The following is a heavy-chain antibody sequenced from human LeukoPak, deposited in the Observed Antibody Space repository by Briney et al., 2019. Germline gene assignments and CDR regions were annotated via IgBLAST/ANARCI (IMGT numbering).Heavy chain of an antibody. J-gene: IGHJ3*02. V-gene: IGHV4-38-2*01. D-gene: IGHD2-15*01. CDR1: GYSISSGYY. CDR2: IYHSGST. Sequence: PSETLSLTCAVSGYSISSGYYWGWIRQPPGKGLEWIGSIYHSGSTYYNPSLKSRDTISVDTSKNQFSLKLSSVTAADTAVYYCARQWNCSGGSCYSGAFDIWGQGTMVTVSS. CDR3: ARQWNCSGGSCYSGAFDI.